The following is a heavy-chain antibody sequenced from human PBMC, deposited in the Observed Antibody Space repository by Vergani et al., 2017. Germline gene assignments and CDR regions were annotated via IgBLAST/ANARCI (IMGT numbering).Heavy chain of an antibody. V-gene: IGHV4-31*03. CDR3: ARNPYCGGDCYSDAFDI. J-gene: IGHJ3*02. CDR2: IYYSGST. CDR1: GGSISSGGYY. D-gene: IGHD2-21*02. Sequence: QVQLQDSGPGLVKPSQTLSLTCTVSGGSISSGGYYWSWIRQHPGKGLEWIGYIYYSGSTYYNPSLKSRVTISVDTSKNQFSLKLSSVTAADTAVYYCARNPYCGGDCYSDAFDIWGQGTMVTVSS.